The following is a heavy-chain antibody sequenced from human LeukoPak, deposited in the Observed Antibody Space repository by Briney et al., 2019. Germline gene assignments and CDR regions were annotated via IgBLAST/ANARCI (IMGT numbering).Heavy chain of an antibody. D-gene: IGHD3-16*02. J-gene: IGHJ6*02. CDR3: ARGRVVEVSEYYYYYYAMDV. CDR1: GFTFNTYS. V-gene: IGHV4-34*01. Sequence: PGGSLRLSCAASGFTFNTYSMNWVRQAPGKGLEWIGEINHSGSTNYNPPLKSRVTISLDTSKNQFSLKLSSVTAADMAVYYCARGRVVEVSEYYYYYYAMDVWGQGTTVTVSS. CDR2: INHSGST.